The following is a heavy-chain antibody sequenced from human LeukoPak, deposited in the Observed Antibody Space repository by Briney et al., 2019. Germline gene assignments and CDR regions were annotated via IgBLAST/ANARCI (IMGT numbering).Heavy chain of an antibody. V-gene: IGHV1-24*01. CDR1: GYSLTELS. CDR2: FEPEDGET. Sequence: ASVKVSCKVSGYSLTELSMHWVRQAPGKGLEWMGGFEPEDGETIYAQKFQGRVTMTEDTSIDTAYLELSSLISGDTAVYYCAASFPGELLHYWGQGTLVTVSS. D-gene: IGHD3-16*01. CDR3: AASFPGELLHY. J-gene: IGHJ4*02.